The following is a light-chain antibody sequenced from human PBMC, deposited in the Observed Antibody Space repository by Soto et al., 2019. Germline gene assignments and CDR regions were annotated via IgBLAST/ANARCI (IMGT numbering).Light chain of an antibody. CDR3: SSYSSTTTLV. V-gene: IGLV2-14*01. Sequence: QSALTQPASVSGSPGQSITISCTGTSSDVGGYNYVSWYQQRPGKAPKLRIYDVNNRPSGVSNRFSASKSGNTASLTISGLQAEDEADYYCSSYSSTTTLVFGGGTQLTVL. CDR1: SSDVGGYNY. CDR2: DVN. J-gene: IGLJ3*02.